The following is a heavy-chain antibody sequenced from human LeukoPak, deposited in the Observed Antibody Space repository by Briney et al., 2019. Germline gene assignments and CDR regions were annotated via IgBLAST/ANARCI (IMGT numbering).Heavy chain of an antibody. Sequence: ASVKVSCKASGYTFTSHGITWVRQAPGQGLEWMAWISTYNGNTVYAQKVQGRATLTTETSTSTAFMELRSLTSDDTAVYYCARDTFGSQKGSDYWGREPWSPSPQ. CDR1: GYTFTSHG. J-gene: IGHJ4*02. CDR2: ISTYNGNT. D-gene: IGHD2/OR15-2a*01. V-gene: IGHV1-18*01. CDR3: ARDTFGSQKGSDY.